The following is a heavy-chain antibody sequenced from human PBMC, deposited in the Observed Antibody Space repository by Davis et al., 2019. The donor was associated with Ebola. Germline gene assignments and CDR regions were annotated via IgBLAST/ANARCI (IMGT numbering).Heavy chain of an antibody. D-gene: IGHD3-22*01. V-gene: IGHV4-59*01. Sequence: SETLSLTCTVSGGSISSYYWSWIRQPPGKGLEWTGYIYYSVSTNYNPSLKSRVTISVDTSKNQFSLKLSSVTAADTAVYYCARGWRYYDSSGYYHGFDYWGQGTLVTVSS. CDR1: GGSISSYY. J-gene: IGHJ4*02. CDR3: ARGWRYYDSSGYYHGFDY. CDR2: IYYSVST.